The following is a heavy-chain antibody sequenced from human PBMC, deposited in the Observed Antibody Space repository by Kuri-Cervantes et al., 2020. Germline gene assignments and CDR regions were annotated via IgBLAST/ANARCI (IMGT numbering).Heavy chain of an antibody. CDR2: IYHSGST. CDR3: SGGAKIAWIDY. CDR1: GFPLSTSGM. J-gene: IGHJ4*02. Sequence: LVKPTQTPTLPCTFSGFPLSTSGMRVSWIRQPPGKGLEWIGSIYHSGSTYYNPSLKSRVTISVDTSKNQFSLKLSSVTAADTAVYYCSGGAKIAWIDYWGQGTLVTVSS. V-gene: IGHV4-38-2*02. D-gene: IGHD2-21*01.